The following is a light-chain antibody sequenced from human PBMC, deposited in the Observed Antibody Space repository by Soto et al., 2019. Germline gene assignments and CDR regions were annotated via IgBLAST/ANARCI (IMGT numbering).Light chain of an antibody. J-gene: IGKJ3*01. V-gene: IGKV3-20*01. CDR2: GAS. Sequence: EVVLTQSPGTLSLSPGDRATLSCRASQSIGNNYLAWYQQKPGQAPRLLIYGASTRATGIPDRFSGSGSGTDFTLTISRLEPEDFAMYYCQQYGSSLLFTFGPGTKVDIK. CDR3: QQYGSSLLFT. CDR1: QSIGNNY.